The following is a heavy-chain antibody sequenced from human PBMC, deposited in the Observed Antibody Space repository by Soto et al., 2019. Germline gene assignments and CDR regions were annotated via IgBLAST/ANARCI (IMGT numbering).Heavy chain of an antibody. CDR2: IWYDGSNK. J-gene: IGHJ6*02. Sequence: QVQLVESGGGVVQPGRSLRLSCAASGFTFSSYGMHWVRQAPGKGLEWVAVIWYDGSNKYYADSVKGRFTISRDNSKNMLYLQMTSLRAEDTAVYYCARGRYDILTGYYNYYYYGMDVWGQGTTVTVSS. D-gene: IGHD3-9*01. CDR3: ARGRYDILTGYYNYYYYGMDV. V-gene: IGHV3-33*01. CDR1: GFTFSSYG.